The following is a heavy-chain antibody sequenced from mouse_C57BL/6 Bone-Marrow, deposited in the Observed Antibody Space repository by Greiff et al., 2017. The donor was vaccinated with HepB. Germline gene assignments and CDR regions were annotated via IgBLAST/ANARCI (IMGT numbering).Heavy chain of an antibody. CDR1: GFSFNTYA. CDR2: IRSKSNNYAT. V-gene: IGHV10-1*01. J-gene: IGHJ4*01. Sequence: EVHLVESGGGLVQPKGSLKLSCAASGFSFNTYAMNWVRQAPGKGLEWVARIRSKSNNYATYYADSVKDRFTISRDDSESMLYLQMNNFKTEDTAMYYCVTSYDYDYAMDYWGQGTSVTVSS. CDR3: VTSYDYDYAMDY. D-gene: IGHD2-4*01.